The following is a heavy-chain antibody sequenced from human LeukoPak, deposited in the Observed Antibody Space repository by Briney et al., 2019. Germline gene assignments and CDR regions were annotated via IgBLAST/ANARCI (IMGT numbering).Heavy chain of an antibody. D-gene: IGHD6-19*01. Sequence: GESLKISCKTSGYIFTNYWIGWVRQKPGKGLEWIGSIYPGDSETTYSPSFQGQVSISADKSTSTAYLQWTRLAASDTAVYYCARNPAVAGSAYKCFDHWGQGTVVTVSS. V-gene: IGHV5-51*01. J-gene: IGHJ5*02. CDR1: GYIFTNYW. CDR2: IYPGDSET. CDR3: ARNPAVAGSAYKCFDH.